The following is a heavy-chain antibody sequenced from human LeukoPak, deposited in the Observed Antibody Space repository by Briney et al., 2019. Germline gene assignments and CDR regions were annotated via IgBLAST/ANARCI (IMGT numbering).Heavy chain of an antibody. CDR2: IKQDGSEK. V-gene: IGHV3-7*01. Sequence: GGSLRLSCAASGFTFSSYWVSWVRQAPGKGLEWVANIKQDGSEKYYVDSVKGRFTISRDNAKNSLYLQMNSLRAEDTAVYYCARRITFGGVIVIFDYWGQGTLVTVSS. CDR1: GFTFSSYW. J-gene: IGHJ4*02. D-gene: IGHD3-16*02. CDR3: ARRITFGGVIVIFDY.